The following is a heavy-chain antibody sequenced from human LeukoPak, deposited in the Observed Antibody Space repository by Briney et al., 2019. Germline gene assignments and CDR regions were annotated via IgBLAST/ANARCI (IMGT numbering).Heavy chain of an antibody. J-gene: IGHJ4*02. CDR1: GFTFSSYW. Sequence: PGGSLRLSCAASGFTFSSYWMSWVRQAPGKGLEWVSVIYSGGSTYYADSVKGRFTISRDNSKNTLYLQMNSLRAEDTAVYYCSVLRYFDWLFAYWGQGTLVTVSS. CDR2: IYSGGST. D-gene: IGHD3-9*01. CDR3: SVLRYFDWLFAY. V-gene: IGHV3-66*01.